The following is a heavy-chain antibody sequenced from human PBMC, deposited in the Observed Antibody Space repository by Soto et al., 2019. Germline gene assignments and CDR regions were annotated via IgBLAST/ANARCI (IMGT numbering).Heavy chain of an antibody. Sequence: LSLTCNVSGGSFSSGSYYWSWIRQPPGKGLEWIGYIYYSGSTNYNPSIKSRVTISVDTSKNQLSLKLSSVTAADTAVYYCARVTTNYYYYGMDVWGQGTTVTVSS. J-gene: IGHJ6*02. CDR1: GGSFSSGSYY. CDR2: IYYSGST. D-gene: IGHD4-17*01. V-gene: IGHV4-61*01. CDR3: ARVTTNYYYYGMDV.